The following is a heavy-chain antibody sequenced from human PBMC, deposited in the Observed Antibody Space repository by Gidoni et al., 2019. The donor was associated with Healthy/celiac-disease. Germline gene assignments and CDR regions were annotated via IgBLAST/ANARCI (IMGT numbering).Heavy chain of an antibody. CDR1: GFTFSNAW. Sequence: EVQLVESGGGLVKPGGSLRLSCAASGFTFSNAWMSWVRQAPGKGLEWVGRIKSKTDGGTTDYAAPGKGRFTISRDDSKNTLYLQMNSLKTEDTAVYYCTTGGSPWRDAFDIWGQGTMVTVSS. J-gene: IGHJ3*02. CDR2: IKSKTDGGTT. V-gene: IGHV3-15*01. CDR3: TTGGSPWRDAFDI. D-gene: IGHD1-26*01.